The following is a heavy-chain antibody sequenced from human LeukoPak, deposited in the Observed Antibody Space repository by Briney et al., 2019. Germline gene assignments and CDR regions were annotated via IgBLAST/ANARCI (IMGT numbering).Heavy chain of an antibody. Sequence: GGSLRLSCAASGFTLSTYWMSWVRQAPGKGLEWVANIKQDGSEIYYVDSVKGRFTISRDNAKNSLYLQMNSLRAEDTAVYYCARAKVVGATIFDYWGQGTLVTVSS. CDR3: ARAKVVGATIFDY. J-gene: IGHJ4*02. D-gene: IGHD1-26*01. CDR2: IKQDGSEI. CDR1: GFTLSTYW. V-gene: IGHV3-7*03.